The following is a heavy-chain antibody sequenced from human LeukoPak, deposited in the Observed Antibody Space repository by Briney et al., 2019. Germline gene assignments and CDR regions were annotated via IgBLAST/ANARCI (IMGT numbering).Heavy chain of an antibody. Sequence: GASVKVSCKASGYTFTSYYMHWVRQAPGQGLEWMGIINPSGGSTSYAQKFQGRVTVTRDMSTSTVDMELSSLRTEDTAVCQLARLNGVSGTEGDYWGQGTLVTVSS. J-gene: IGHJ4*02. CDR3: ARLNGVSGTEGDY. CDR2: INPSGGST. D-gene: IGHD3-10*01. V-gene: IGHV1-46*01. CDR1: GYTFTSYY.